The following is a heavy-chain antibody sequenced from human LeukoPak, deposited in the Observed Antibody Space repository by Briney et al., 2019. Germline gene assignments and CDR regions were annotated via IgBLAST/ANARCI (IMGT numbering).Heavy chain of an antibody. D-gene: IGHD2-15*01. CDR1: GFTFSGYS. CDR2: ISSSSGYI. Sequence: GGSLRLSCAASGFTFSGYSMNWVRQAPGKGLEWVSSISSSSGYIYHADSVKGRFTISRDNTKNSLYLQMNSLRAEDTAVYYCARGPVVVAATDYWGQGTLVTVSS. J-gene: IGHJ4*02. V-gene: IGHV3-21*01. CDR3: ARGPVVVAATDY.